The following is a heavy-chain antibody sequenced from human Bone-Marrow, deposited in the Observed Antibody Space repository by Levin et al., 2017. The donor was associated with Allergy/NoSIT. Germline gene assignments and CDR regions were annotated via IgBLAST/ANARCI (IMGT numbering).Heavy chain of an antibody. V-gene: IGHV3-23*01. CDR3: AKDGQGDYVDYVDYRGMDV. CDR1: GFTFSNCA. J-gene: IGHJ6*02. D-gene: IGHD4-17*01. Sequence: GGSLRLSCAASGFTFSNCAMSWVRQAPGKGLEWVSSINSGGGSTYYGDSVRGRFTISRDNSKNTLYLQMNSLRAEDTAAYFCAKDGQGDYVDYVDYRGMDVWGQGTTVTVSS. CDR2: INSGGGST.